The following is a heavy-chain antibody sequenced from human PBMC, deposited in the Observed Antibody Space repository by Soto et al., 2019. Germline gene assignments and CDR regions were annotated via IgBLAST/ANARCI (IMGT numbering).Heavy chain of an antibody. CDR1: GYNFTSYW. Sequence: GESLKISCEGSGYNFTSYWIGWVRQMPGKGLEWMGIIYPGDSDTRYSPSFQGQVTISADKSISTAYLQWSSLKASDTAMYYCVKDPVGCELQDDLDKWSQGTLVTVS. CDR3: VKDPVGCELQDDLDK. V-gene: IGHV5-51*01. CDR2: IYPGDSDT. J-gene: IGHJ4*02. D-gene: IGHD2-2*03.